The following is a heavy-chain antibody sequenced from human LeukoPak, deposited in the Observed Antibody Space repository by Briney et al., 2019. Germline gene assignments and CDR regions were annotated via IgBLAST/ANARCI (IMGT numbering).Heavy chain of an antibody. Sequence: PSQTLYLTCTVSGGSFSSGDYYWRWIRQTPGKGLEWIGYIYYSGSTYYNPSLKSRVTISVDTSKNQFSLKLSSVTAADTAVYYCARDTDFDYWGQGTLVTVSS. CDR2: IYYSGST. CDR1: GGSFSSGDYY. CDR3: ARDTDFDY. J-gene: IGHJ4*02. V-gene: IGHV4-30-4*01.